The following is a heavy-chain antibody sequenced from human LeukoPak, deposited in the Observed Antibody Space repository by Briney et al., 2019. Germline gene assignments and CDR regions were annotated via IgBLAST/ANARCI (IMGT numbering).Heavy chain of an antibody. CDR1: GFASDDYG. CDR3: ARAYSSSWYFFDY. CDR2: INWNGGSS. Sequence: GGSLRLSCAASGFASDDYGMSWVRQAPGKGLEWVSGINWNGGSSGYADSVKGRFTISRDNAKNSLYLQMNSLRAEDTALYYCARAYSSSWYFFDYWGQGTLVTVSS. V-gene: IGHV3-20*04. J-gene: IGHJ4*02. D-gene: IGHD6-13*01.